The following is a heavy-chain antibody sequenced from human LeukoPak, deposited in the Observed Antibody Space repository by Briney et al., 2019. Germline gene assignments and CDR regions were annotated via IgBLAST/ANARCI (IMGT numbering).Heavy chain of an antibody. V-gene: IGHV4-4*02. CDR2: IYHSGNT. D-gene: IGHD5-18*01. CDR1: GGSISSNNW. Sequence: SETLSLTCTVSGGSISSNNWWSWVRLPPGKGLEWIGEIYHSGNTNYNPSLKSRVTISGDKSKNQFSLKLNSVTAADTAVYYCTRQVLHTAMDYWGQGTLVTVSS. CDR3: TRQVLHTAMDY. J-gene: IGHJ4*02.